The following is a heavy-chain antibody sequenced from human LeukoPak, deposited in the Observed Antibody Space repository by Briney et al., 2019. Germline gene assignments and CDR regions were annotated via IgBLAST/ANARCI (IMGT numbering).Heavy chain of an antibody. CDR2: INPNSGGT. V-gene: IGHV1-2*02. CDR1: GYTFTGYY. D-gene: IGHD3-10*01. CDR3: ARVGGVGSLLLWFGEFDY. J-gene: IGHJ4*02. Sequence: ASVKVSCKASGYTFTGYYMHWVRQAPGQGLEWMGWINPNSGGTNYAQKFQGRVTMTRDTSISTAYMELSRLRSDDTAVYYCARVGGVGSLLLWFGEFDYWGQGTLVTVSS.